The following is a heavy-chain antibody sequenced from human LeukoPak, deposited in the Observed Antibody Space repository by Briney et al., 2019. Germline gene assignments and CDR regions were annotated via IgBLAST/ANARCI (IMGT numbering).Heavy chain of an antibody. CDR2: IYHSGST. Sequence: SWVRQPPGKGLEWIGEIYHSGSTNYNPSLKSRVTISVDKSKNQFSLKLSSVTAADTAVYYCARDLIVGATIGDYWGQGTLVTVSS. V-gene: IGHV4-4*02. D-gene: IGHD1-26*01. J-gene: IGHJ4*02. CDR3: ARDLIVGATIGDY.